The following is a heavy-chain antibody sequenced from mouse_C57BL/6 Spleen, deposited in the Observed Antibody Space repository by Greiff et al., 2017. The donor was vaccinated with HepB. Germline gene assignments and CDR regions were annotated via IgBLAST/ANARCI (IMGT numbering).Heavy chain of an antibody. Sequence: QVHVKQPGAELVKPGASVKLSCKASGYTFTSYWMQWVKQRPGQGLEWIGEIDPSDSYTNYNQKFKGKATLTVDTSSSTAYMQLSSLTSEDSAVYYCARDYSNHAMDYWGQGTSVTVSS. D-gene: IGHD2-5*01. V-gene: IGHV1-50*01. CDR1: GYTFTSYW. CDR2: IDPSDSYT. J-gene: IGHJ4*01. CDR3: ARDYSNHAMDY.